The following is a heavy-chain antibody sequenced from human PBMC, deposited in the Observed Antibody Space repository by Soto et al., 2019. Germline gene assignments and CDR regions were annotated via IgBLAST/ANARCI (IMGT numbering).Heavy chain of an antibody. V-gene: IGHV3-9*01. CDR1: GFNFDGYA. CDR3: AKGDSGNSYLALEI. J-gene: IGHJ3*02. D-gene: IGHD1-26*01. Sequence: EAQLVESGGGLVQPGRSLRISCAASGFNFDGYAMHWFRQAPGKGLEWVSGINWNSGTLDYADSVKGRFTISRDNAKKSLYLQVSTLRAEDTALYYCAKGDSGNSYLALEIWGQGTMVTVAS. CDR2: INWNSGTL.